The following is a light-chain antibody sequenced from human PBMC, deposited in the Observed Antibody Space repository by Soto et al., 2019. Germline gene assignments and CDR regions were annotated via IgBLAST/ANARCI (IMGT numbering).Light chain of an antibody. CDR2: DVS. CDR1: XXDVGDHNY. J-gene: IGLJ2*01. CDR3: SSYTSSSLV. V-gene: IGLV2-14*01. Sequence: QSVLTQPASVSGSPGQSXTIXXTGTXXDVGDHNYVSWYQQHPGKAPKLMIYDVSNRPSGVSNRFSGSKSGNTASLTISGLQAEDEADYYCSSYTSSSLVFGGGTKLTVL.